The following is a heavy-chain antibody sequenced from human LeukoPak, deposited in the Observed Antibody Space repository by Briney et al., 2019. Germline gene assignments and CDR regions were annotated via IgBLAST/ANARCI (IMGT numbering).Heavy chain of an antibody. V-gene: IGHV1-8*01. J-gene: IGHJ4*02. Sequence: ASVKVSCKAAGYTFTSYDTNWERQATGQGLGWMGWINPNSGNTGYAQKFQGRVTMTRNTSISTAYMELSSLRSEDTAVYYCARGPPYNRCNGGSCYFDYWGQGTLVTVSS. CDR3: ARGPPYNRCNGGSCYFDY. CDR2: INPNSGNT. D-gene: IGHD2-15*01. CDR1: GYTFTSYD.